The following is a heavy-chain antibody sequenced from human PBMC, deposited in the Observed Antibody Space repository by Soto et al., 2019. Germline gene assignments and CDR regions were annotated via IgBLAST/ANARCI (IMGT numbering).Heavy chain of an antibody. V-gene: IGHV4-39*01. Sequence: QLQLQESGPGLVKPSETLSLTCTVSGGSISSSSYYWGWIRQPPGKGLEWIGSIYYSGSTYYNPSLKSRVTISVDTSKNQFSLKLSSVTAADTAVYYCARQTAAAGTGLDYYYYMDVWGKGTTVTVSS. CDR2: IYYSGST. J-gene: IGHJ6*03. CDR1: GGSISSSSYY. D-gene: IGHD6-13*01. CDR3: ARQTAAAGTGLDYYYYMDV.